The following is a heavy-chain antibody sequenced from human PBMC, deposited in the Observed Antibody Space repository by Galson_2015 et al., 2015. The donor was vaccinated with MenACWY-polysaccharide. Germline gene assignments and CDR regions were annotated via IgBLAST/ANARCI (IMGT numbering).Heavy chain of an antibody. J-gene: IGHJ4*02. CDR2: MNPNSGNT. CDR3: ARRDIYGTTADYLAFDS. V-gene: IGHV1-8*01. CDR1: GYTFTSYD. Sequence: SVKVSCKASGYTFTSYDINWVRQATGQGLEWMGWMNPNSGNTGYVQKSQGRVTMTRNTSISTAYMELSSLRSEDTAVYYCARRDIYGTTADYLAFDSWGQGTLITVSS. D-gene: IGHD4-11*01.